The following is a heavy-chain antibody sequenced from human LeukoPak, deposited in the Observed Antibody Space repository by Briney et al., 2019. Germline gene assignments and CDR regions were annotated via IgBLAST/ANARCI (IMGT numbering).Heavy chain of an antibody. D-gene: IGHD3-22*01. CDR3: VRSDNSGYYPRTLDY. V-gene: IGHV1-18*01. CDR1: GYTFIAYG. J-gene: IGHJ4*02. Sequence: ASVKVSCKASGYTFIAYGFSWVRQAPGQGLEWMGWISTYNGNRNYAQKFQGRVTMTTYTSTSTAYMELRSLRSDDTAMYYCVRSDNSGYYPRTLDYWGQGTLVTVSS. CDR2: ISTYNGNR.